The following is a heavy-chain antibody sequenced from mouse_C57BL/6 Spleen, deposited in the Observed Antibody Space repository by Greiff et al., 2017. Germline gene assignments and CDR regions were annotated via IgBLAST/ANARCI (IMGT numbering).Heavy chain of an antibody. CDR2: IWRGGST. D-gene: IGHD2-3*01. J-gene: IGHJ1*03. CDR1: GFSLTSYG. Sequence: VQLQQSGPGLVQPSQSLSITCTVSGFSLTSYGIHWVRQSPGKGLEWLGVIWRGGSTDYNAAFMSRLNITKDNSKSQVFFKMNSLQADDTAIYYCAKKRNDGHNGYFDVWGTGTTVTVSS. CDR3: AKKRNDGHNGYFDV. V-gene: IGHV2-5*01.